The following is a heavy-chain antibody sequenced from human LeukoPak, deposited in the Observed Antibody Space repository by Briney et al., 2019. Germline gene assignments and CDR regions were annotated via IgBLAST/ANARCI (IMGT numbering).Heavy chain of an antibody. D-gene: IGHD2-2*01. J-gene: IGHJ4*02. CDR1: GYTFTSYG. CDR3: ARGSYCSSTSCRLDY. CDR2: ISAYNGNT. V-gene: IGHV1-18*01. Sequence: AASVKVSCKASGYTFTSYGISWVRQAPGQGLEWMGWISAYNGNTNYAQKLQGRVTMTRDTSTSTVYMELSSLRSEDTAVYYCARGSYCSSTSCRLDYWGQGTLVTVSS.